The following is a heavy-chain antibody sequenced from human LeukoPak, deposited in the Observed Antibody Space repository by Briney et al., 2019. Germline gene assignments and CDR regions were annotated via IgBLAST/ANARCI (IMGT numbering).Heavy chain of an antibody. J-gene: IGHJ4*02. CDR2: INQDGGET. D-gene: IGHD6-13*01. CDR1: GFIFSSHW. V-gene: IGHV3-7*01. Sequence: GGSLRLSCGASGFIFSSHWMSWVRQAPGKGLGWVANINQDGGETYYVGAVKGRFTISRDNAQNSLYLQMNSLRAEDTAVYYCARDGVAAGIYFDYWGQGALVTVSS. CDR3: ARDGVAAGIYFDY.